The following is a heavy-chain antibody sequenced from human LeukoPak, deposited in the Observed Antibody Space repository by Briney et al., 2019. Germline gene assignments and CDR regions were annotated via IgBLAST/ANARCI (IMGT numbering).Heavy chain of an antibody. Sequence: GGSLRLSCAASGFTFSSYSMNWVRQALGKGLEWVSYISSSSSTIYYADSVKGRFTISRDNAKNSLYLQMNSLRAEDTAVYYCARDNRYYYDSSGYPFDYWGQGTLVTVSS. CDR1: GFTFSSYS. CDR2: ISSSSSTI. V-gene: IGHV3-48*01. D-gene: IGHD3-22*01. J-gene: IGHJ4*02. CDR3: ARDNRYYYDSSGYPFDY.